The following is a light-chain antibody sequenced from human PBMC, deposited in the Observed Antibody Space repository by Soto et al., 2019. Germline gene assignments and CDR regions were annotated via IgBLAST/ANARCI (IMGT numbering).Light chain of an antibody. J-gene: IGLJ1*01. CDR3: HSYTTSSTYV. CDR2: EVT. CDR1: SSDVGAYNY. V-gene: IGLV2-14*01. Sequence: QSVLTQPASVSGSPGQSITISCTGTSSDVGAYNYVSWYQQHPGKAPKLMIYEVTNRPSGVSDRFSGSRSGNTASLTISGLQAEDEADYYCHSYTTSSTYVFGTGTKVTV.